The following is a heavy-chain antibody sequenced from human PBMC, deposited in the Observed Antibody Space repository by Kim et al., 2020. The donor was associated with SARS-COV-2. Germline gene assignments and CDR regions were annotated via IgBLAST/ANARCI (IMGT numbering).Heavy chain of an antibody. J-gene: IGHJ4*02. V-gene: IGHV4-61*02. Sequence: TNHNPSLKSRVTISVDTAKSQVSLRLSSVTAADTAVYYCARGVGTTLFDYWGQGTLVTVSS. CDR3: ARGVGTTLFDY. CDR2: T. D-gene: IGHD1-26*01.